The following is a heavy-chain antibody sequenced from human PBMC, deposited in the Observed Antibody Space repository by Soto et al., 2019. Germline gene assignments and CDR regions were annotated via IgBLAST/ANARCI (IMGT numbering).Heavy chain of an antibody. D-gene: IGHD3-22*01. CDR3: ARMGNYYEPFDP. CDR2: IWYDGSNK. J-gene: IGHJ5*02. V-gene: IGHV3-33*01. CDR1: GFTFSSYG. Sequence: GGSLRLSCAASGFTFSSYGMQWVRHAPGKGLEWVAVIWYDGSNKYYADSVKGRFTISRDNSKNTLYLQMNSLRAEDTAVYYCARMGNYYEPFDPWGQGTLVTVSS.